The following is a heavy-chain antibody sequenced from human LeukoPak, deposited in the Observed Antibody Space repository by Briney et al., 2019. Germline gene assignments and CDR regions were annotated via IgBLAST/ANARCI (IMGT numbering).Heavy chain of an antibody. CDR3: ARDPRQRWVQSHPTDAFDI. CDR2: IYTSGNT. CDR1: GDSISSYY. D-gene: IGHD5-24*01. V-gene: IGHV4-4*07. J-gene: IGHJ3*02. Sequence: SETLSLTCTVSGDSISSYYWSWIRQPAGKGLEWIGRIYTSGNTNYNPSLNSRVTMSVDTSKNQFSLKLSSVTAADTAVYYCARDPRQRWVQSHPTDAFDIWGQGTMVTVSS.